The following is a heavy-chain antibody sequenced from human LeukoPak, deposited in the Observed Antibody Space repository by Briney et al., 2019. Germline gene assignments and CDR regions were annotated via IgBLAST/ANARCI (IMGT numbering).Heavy chain of an antibody. J-gene: IGHJ4*02. CDR3: ARGSVVGWSLY. Sequence: SVKVSCKASGGTFSTYSITWVRQAPGQGLEWMGGIIPNFGTPNYAQKFQGRVTITADGSTSTVYMELSSLRSEDTAVYYCARGSVVGWSLYWGQGTLVTVSS. CDR1: GGTFSTYS. D-gene: IGHD2-15*01. V-gene: IGHV1-69*13. CDR2: IIPNFGTP.